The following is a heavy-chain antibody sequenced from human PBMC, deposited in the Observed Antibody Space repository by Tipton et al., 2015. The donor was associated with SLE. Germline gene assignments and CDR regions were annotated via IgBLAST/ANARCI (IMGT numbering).Heavy chain of an antibody. J-gene: IGHJ3*02. V-gene: IGHV4-61*09. CDR1: GGSLSSGSYY. CDR3: ASRLSSSYYGDAFDI. CDR2: IYFAGKT. D-gene: IGHD3-22*01. Sequence: TLSLTCTVSGGSLSSGSYYWSWFRRPAGKGPEWIGHIYFAGKTNYNPSLPSRVTILFDTSKNQFSLKVAAVTAADTAVYYCASRLSSSYYGDAFDIWGQGTMVTVPS.